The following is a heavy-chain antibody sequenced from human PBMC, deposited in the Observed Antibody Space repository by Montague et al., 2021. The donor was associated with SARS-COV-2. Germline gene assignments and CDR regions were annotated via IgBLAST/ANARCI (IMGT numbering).Heavy chain of an antibody. CDR1: GFTFSSYS. V-gene: IGHV3-21*01. Sequence: SLRLSCAASGFTFSSYSMNWVRQAPGKGLEWVSSISSSSSYIYYADSAKGRFTISRDNAKNSLYLQMNSLRAEDTAVYYCARDQGYGYANSYWYFDLWGRGTLVTVSS. D-gene: IGHD5-18*01. J-gene: IGHJ2*01. CDR3: ARDQGYGYANSYWYFDL. CDR2: ISSSSSYI.